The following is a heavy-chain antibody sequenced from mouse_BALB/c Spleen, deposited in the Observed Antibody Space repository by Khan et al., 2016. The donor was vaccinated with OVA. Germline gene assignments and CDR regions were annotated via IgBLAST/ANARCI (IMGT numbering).Heavy chain of an antibody. Sequence: VQLKQSGAELVRPGALVKLSCKASGFNIKDYYMHWVKQRPEQGLVWIGRIDPENGDTIYDPKFQGKASITSDTSSNTAYLQISSLTSEDTASYYCARDGYSPVFAYWGQGTLVTVSA. CDR2: IDPENGDT. V-gene: IGHV14-1*02. J-gene: IGHJ3*01. CDR3: ARDGYSPVFAY. D-gene: IGHD2-3*01. CDR1: GFNIKDYY.